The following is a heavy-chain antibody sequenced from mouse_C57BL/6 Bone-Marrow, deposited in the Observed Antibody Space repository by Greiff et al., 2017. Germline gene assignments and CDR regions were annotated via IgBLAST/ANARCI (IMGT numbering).Heavy chain of an antibody. CDR2: IDSENGDT. CDR1: GFNIKDDY. V-gene: IGHV14-4*01. J-gene: IGHJ2*01. CDR3: ATTVSY. D-gene: IGHD6-2*01. Sequence: VHVMQSGAEFVRPGASVKLSCTASGFNIKDDYMDWVKQRPEQGLEWIGWIDSENGDTAYASKFQGKATITADTSSNTAYLQLSSLTSEDTAGYYCATTVSYWGQGTTLTVSS.